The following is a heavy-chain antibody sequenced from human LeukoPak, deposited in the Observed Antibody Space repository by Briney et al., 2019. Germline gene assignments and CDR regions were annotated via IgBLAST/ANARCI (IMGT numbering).Heavy chain of an antibody. CDR1: GFTFSSYS. CDR3: ARFSAGGGYGFDY. J-gene: IGHJ4*02. Sequence: PGGSLRLSCAASGFTFSSYSMNWVHQAPGKGLEWVSYISSSSNTIYYADSVKGRFTISRDNAKNSLYLQMNSLGDEDTAVYYCARFSAGGGYGFDYWGQGTLVTVSS. D-gene: IGHD5-12*01. V-gene: IGHV3-48*02. CDR2: ISSSSNTI.